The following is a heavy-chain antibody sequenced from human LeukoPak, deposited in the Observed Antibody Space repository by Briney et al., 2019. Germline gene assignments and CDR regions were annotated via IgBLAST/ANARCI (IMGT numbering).Heavy chain of an antibody. J-gene: IGHJ4*02. Sequence: GGSLRLSCATSGFSISSYAMSWVRQAPGKGLEWVSAISGSGGSTYYADSVKGRFTISRDNSKNTLYLQMNSLRAEDTAVYYCAKGGVTMVRGVIFYWGQGTLVTVSS. CDR1: GFSISSYA. CDR2: ISGSGGST. D-gene: IGHD3-10*01. CDR3: AKGGVTMVRGVIFY. V-gene: IGHV3-23*01.